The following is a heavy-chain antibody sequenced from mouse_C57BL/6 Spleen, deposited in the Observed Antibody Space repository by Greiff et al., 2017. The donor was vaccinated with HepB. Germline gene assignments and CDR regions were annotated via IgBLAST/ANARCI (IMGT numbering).Heavy chain of an antibody. CDR1: GYTFTSYG. V-gene: IGHV1-81*01. Sequence: QVQLKESGAELARPGASVKLSCKASGYTFTSYGISWVKQRTGQGLEWIGEIYPRSGNTYYNEKFKGKATLTADKSSSTAYMELRSLTSEDSAVYFCARGSGYGYWGQGTTLTVSS. J-gene: IGHJ2*01. D-gene: IGHD3-2*02. CDR3: ARGSGYGY. CDR2: IYPRSGNT.